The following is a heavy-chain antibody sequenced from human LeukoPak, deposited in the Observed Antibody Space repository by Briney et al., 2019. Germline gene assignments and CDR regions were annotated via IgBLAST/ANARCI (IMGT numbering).Heavy chain of an antibody. CDR2: ISSSSSYI. CDR1: GFTFSSYS. Sequence: GGSLRLSCAASGFTFSSYSMTWVRQAPGKGLEWVSSISSSSSYIYYADSVKGRFTISRDNSKNTLYLQMNSLRAEDTAVYYCAKERWELPGDAFDIWGQGTMVTVSS. CDR3: AKERWELPGDAFDI. V-gene: IGHV3-21*04. D-gene: IGHD1-26*01. J-gene: IGHJ3*02.